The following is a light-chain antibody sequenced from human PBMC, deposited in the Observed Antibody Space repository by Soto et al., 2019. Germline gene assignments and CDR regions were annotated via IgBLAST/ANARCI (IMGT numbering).Light chain of an antibody. CDR2: DVN. CDR1: TNDVGGYNY. V-gene: IGLV2-11*01. CDR3: CSYAGTPVYV. J-gene: IGLJ1*01. Sequence: QSALTQPRSVSESPGQSVTISCTGTTNDVGGYNYVSWYRHHPGEAPKLLIYDVNERPSGVPDRFSGSKSANTASLTISGLQAEDEADYYCCSYAGTPVYVFGTGTKVTVL.